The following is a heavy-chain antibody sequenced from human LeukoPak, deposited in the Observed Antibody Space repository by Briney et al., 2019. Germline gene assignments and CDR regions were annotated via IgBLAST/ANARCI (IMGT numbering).Heavy chain of an antibody. Sequence: GGSLRLSCVASGFTFSSYWMHWVRQAPGKGLVWVSRINSDGSSTSYADSVKGRFTISRDNAKNTLYLQMNSLRAEDTAVYYCTRGPQWEPCDYWGQGTLVTVSS. J-gene: IGHJ4*02. CDR2: INSDGSST. CDR3: TRGPQWEPCDY. V-gene: IGHV3-74*01. CDR1: GFTFSSYW. D-gene: IGHD1-26*01.